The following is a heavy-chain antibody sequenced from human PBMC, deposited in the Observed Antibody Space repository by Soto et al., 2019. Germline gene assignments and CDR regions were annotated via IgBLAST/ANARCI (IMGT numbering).Heavy chain of an antibody. Sequence: QVQLQQWGAGLLKPSETLSLTCAVYGGSFSGYYWSWIRQPPGKGLEWIGEINHSGSTNYNPSLKSRVTISVDTSKNQFSLKLSSVTAADTAVYYCARLNYIVVVPAAMPARAFDIWGQGTMVTVSS. CDR3: ARLNYIVVVPAAMPARAFDI. V-gene: IGHV4-34*01. J-gene: IGHJ3*02. CDR2: INHSGST. CDR1: GGSFSGYY. D-gene: IGHD2-2*01.